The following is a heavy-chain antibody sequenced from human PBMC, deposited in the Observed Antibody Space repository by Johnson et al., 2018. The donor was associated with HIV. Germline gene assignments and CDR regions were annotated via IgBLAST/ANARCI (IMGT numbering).Heavy chain of an antibody. CDR2: IYSGGST. D-gene: IGHD6-19*01. Sequence: EVQLVESGGGLVQPVGSLRLSCAASGFTVSSNYMSWVRQAPGKGLEWVSVIYSGGSTYSAVSVKGRFTISRDSSKNTLFLQMNSLRVEDTAIYYCAGRSSAWYEDAFDIWGQGTMVTVSS. CDR1: GFTVSSNY. V-gene: IGHV3-66*01. J-gene: IGHJ3*02. CDR3: AGRSSAWYEDAFDI.